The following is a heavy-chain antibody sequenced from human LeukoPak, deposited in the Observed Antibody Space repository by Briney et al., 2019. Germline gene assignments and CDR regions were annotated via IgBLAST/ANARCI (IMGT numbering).Heavy chain of an antibody. CDR2: IYYSGST. J-gene: IGHJ4*02. Sequence: GSLRLSCAASGFTFSSYEMNWVRQPPGKGLEWIGSIYYSGSTYYNPSLKSRVTISVDTSKNQFSLKLSSVTAADTAVYYCASTRNFQYDFWSGYSYWGQGTLVTVSS. CDR1: GFTFSSYE. V-gene: IGHV4-39*01. CDR3: ASTRNFQYDFWSGYSY. D-gene: IGHD3-3*01.